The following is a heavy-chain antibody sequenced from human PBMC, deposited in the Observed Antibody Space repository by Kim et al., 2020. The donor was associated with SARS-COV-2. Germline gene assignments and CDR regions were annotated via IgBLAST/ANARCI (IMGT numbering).Heavy chain of an antibody. CDR2: IYYSGST. Sequence: SETLSLTCTVSGGSISSYYWSWIRQPPGKGLEWIGYIYYSGSTNYNPSLKSRVTISVDTSKNQFSLKLSSVTAADTAVYYCARGATVVVITSWGQGTLVTVSS. CDR1: GGSISSYY. J-gene: IGHJ4*02. CDR3: ARGATVVVITS. D-gene: IGHD3-22*01. V-gene: IGHV4-59*13.